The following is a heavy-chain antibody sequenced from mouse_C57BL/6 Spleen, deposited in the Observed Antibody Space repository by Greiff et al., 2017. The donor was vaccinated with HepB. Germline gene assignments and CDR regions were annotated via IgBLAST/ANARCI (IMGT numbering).Heavy chain of an antibody. CDR3: AREDSVYWYFAV. J-gene: IGHJ1*03. V-gene: IGHV5-4*01. D-gene: IGHD2-12*01. Sequence: EVKLMESGGGLVKPGGSLKLSCAASGFTFSSYAMSWVRQTPEKRLEWVATISDGGSYTYYPDNVKGRFTISRDNAKNNLYLQMRHLKSEDTAMYYCAREDSVYWYFAVWGTGTTVTVSS. CDR1: GFTFSSYA. CDR2: ISDGGSYT.